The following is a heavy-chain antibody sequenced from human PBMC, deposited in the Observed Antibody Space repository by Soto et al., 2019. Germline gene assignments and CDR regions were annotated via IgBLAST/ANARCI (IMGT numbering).Heavy chain of an antibody. J-gene: IGHJ3*02. CDR2: INPSGGST. V-gene: IGHV1-46*03. CDR1: GYTFTSYY. CDR3: ARELDYYMIVGAFDI. Sequence: QVQLVQSGAEVKKPGASVKVSCKASGYTFTSYYMHWVRQAPGQGLEWMGIINPSGGSTSYAQKFQGRVNMTRDTFTSTVYMELSSLRSEDTAVYYCARELDYYMIVGAFDIWGQGTMVTVSS. D-gene: IGHD3-22*01.